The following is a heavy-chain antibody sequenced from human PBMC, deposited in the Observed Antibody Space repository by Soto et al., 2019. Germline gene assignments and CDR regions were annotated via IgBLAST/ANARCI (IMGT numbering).Heavy chain of an antibody. CDR1: GGSITSYY. D-gene: IGHD3-9*01. CDR3: ARVDIGVYAFDI. J-gene: IGHJ3*02. CDR2: IYSGGSI. Sequence: QVQLQESGPGLVKPSETLFLTCAVSGGSITSYYWSWIRQSPGKGLEWIGYIYSGGSISYNPSLRGRVTILLDTSKNQFSLRLTSATAADTAVYYCARVDIGVYAFDIWGHGTMVTVSS. V-gene: IGHV4-59*01.